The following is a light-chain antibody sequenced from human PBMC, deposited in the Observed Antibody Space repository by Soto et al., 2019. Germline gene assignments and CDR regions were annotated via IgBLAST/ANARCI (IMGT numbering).Light chain of an antibody. Sequence: DIQLTQSPPTLSASVGDRVTITCRASQSIRYYLAWYQQMPGKAPKLLIYGASSVQSGVPSRFSGSGSGTXXXXXXSSLQPDDFATYFCQHHNSYSQTFGHGTKVDIK. J-gene: IGKJ1*01. CDR1: QSIRYY. CDR3: QHHNSYSQT. CDR2: GAS. V-gene: IGKV1-5*01.